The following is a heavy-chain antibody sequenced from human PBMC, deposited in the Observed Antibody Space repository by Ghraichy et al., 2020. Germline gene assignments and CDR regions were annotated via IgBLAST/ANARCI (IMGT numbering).Heavy chain of an antibody. V-gene: IGHV3-23*01. CDR2: ISGGGDST. CDR3: AKALHYDFWSGYAYYALVV. J-gene: IGHJ6*02. CDR1: GFTFSTYV. D-gene: IGHD3-3*01. Sequence: LSLTCAASGFTFSTYVMSWVRQAPGKGLEWVSGISGGGDSTLHADSVKGRFTISRDNSKYTLYLQMNSLTAEDTAVYYCAKALHYDFWSGYAYYALVVWGQGTTVTVSS.